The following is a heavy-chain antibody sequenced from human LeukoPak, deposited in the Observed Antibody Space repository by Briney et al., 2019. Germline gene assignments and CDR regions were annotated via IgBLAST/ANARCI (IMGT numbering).Heavy chain of an antibody. CDR2: ISGSGGST. CDR1: GFTFSSYA. V-gene: IGHV3-23*01. Sequence: GGSLRLSCAASGFTFSSYAMSWVRQAPGKGLEWVSAISGSGGSTYYADSVKGRFTISRDNSKNTLYLQMNSLRAEDTAVYYCAKVHYYDSSGYPQSPYYFDYWGQGTLVTVSS. D-gene: IGHD3-22*01. J-gene: IGHJ4*02. CDR3: AKVHYYDSSGYPQSPYYFDY.